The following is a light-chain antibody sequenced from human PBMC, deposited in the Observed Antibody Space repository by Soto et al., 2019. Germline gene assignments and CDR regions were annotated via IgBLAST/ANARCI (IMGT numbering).Light chain of an antibody. CDR3: QQYATSPKLT. CDR2: GAS. V-gene: IGKV3-20*01. J-gene: IGKJ4*01. CDR1: QTVSSNY. Sequence: EIVLTQSPGTLSLSPGEGATLSCRASQTVSSNYLAWYQQKPGQAPRLLIYGASSRATGIPARFSGSGSGTDFTLTISRLEPADFAVYYCQQYATSPKLTFGGGTKVEIK.